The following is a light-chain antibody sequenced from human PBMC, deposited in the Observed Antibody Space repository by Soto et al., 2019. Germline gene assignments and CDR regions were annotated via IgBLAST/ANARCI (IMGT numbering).Light chain of an antibody. CDR2: AAS. J-gene: IGKJ3*01. CDR1: QTIDRY. CDR3: QQSYNAPFN. Sequence: IQMTQSPSSLSASVGDTVTFTCRASQTIDRYLNWFQQKSGQAPKLLMNAASTLRSGVPSRFSASGSGTDFTLTISSLQTEDYATYYCQQSYNAPFNFGPGTKVDIK. V-gene: IGKV1-39*01.